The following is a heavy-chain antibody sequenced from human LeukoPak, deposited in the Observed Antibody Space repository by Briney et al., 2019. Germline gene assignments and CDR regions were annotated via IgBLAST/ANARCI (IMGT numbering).Heavy chain of an antibody. CDR1: GGSFSGYY. V-gene: IGHV4-34*01. J-gene: IGHJ6*02. CDR3: ARAARYYGSGSYLYYYYGMDV. D-gene: IGHD3-10*01. CDR2: INHSGST. Sequence: SETLSLTCAVYGGSFSGYYWSWIRQPPGKGLEWIGEINHSGSTNYNPSLKSRVIISVDTSKNQFSLKLSSVTAADTAVYYCARAARYYGSGSYLYYYYGMDVWGQGTTVTVSS.